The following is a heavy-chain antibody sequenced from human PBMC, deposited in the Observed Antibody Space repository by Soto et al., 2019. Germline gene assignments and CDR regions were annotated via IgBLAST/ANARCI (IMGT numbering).Heavy chain of an antibody. CDR1: GFTFSSYG. J-gene: IGHJ6*02. CDR3: ARDLSNYCSSTSCFPSYYYYYGMDA. CDR2: IWYDGSNK. D-gene: IGHD2-2*01. V-gene: IGHV3-33*01. Sequence: GGPLRLSCAASGFTFSSYGMHWVRQAPGKGLEWVAVIWYDGSNKYYADSVKGRFTISRDNSKNTLYLQMNSLRAEDTAVYYCARDLSNYCSSTSCFPSYYYYYGMDAWGQGTTVTVSS.